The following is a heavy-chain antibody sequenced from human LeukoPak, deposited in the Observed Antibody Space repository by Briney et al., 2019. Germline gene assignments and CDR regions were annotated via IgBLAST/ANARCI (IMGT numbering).Heavy chain of an antibody. CDR3: ARAPLRSAFDP. CDR2: IYYSGST. J-gene: IGHJ5*02. CDR1: GGSISSSSYY. Sequence: SETLSLTCTVSGGSISSSSYYWGWIRQPPGKGLEWIGSIYYSGSTYYNPSLKSRVTISVDTSKNQFSLKLSSVTAADTAVYYCARAPLRSAFDPWGQGTLVTVSS. V-gene: IGHV4-39*07. D-gene: IGHD4-17*01.